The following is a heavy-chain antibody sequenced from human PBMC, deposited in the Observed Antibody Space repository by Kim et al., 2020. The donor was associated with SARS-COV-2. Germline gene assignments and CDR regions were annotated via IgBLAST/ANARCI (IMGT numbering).Heavy chain of an antibody. CDR3: TRTPETTFAFWAAVDV. D-gene: IGHD1-1*01. CDR2: IRSKGYSYST. Sequence: GGSLRLSCAASGFTFSDYPIHWVRQASGKGLEWVGRIRSKGYSYSTSYAASVKVRFTISRDDSESTAYLQINSLKTEDTAVYYCTRTPETTFAFWAAVDVCGEGRTGTVS. CDR1: GFTFSDYP. J-gene: IGHJ3*01. V-gene: IGHV3-73*01.